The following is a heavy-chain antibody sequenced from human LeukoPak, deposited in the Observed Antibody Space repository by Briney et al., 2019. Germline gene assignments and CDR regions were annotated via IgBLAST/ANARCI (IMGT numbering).Heavy chain of an antibody. CDR1: GGSFSSYA. CDR3: VRSTSSNEGAWFDP. CDR2: IIPIFGTA. D-gene: IGHD2-2*01. V-gene: IGHV1-69*05. Sequence: GASVKVSCKASGGSFSSYAISWVRQAPGQGLEWMGGIIPIFGTANYAQKFQGRVTITTDESTSTAYMALSSLRSEAPALYYCVRSTSSNEGAWFDPWGQGTLVTVSS. J-gene: IGHJ5*02.